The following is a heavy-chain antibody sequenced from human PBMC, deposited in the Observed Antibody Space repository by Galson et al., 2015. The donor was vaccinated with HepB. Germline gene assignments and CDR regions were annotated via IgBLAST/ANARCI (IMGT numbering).Heavy chain of an antibody. Sequence: TLSLTCTVSGGSVTSYYWSWIRQPPGKGLEWIGYIYYTGSTNYNPSLKSRVTISRDRSKNQFYLWLTSVTAADTAIYYCAAGGNRYSSGWYDYWGQGTLVTVSS. J-gene: IGHJ4*02. CDR2: IYYTGST. CDR1: GGSVTSYY. V-gene: IGHV4-59*02. D-gene: IGHD6-19*01. CDR3: AAGGNRYSSGWYDY.